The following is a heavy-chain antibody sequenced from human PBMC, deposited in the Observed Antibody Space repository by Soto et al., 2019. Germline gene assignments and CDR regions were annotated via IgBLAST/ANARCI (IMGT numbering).Heavy chain of an antibody. V-gene: IGHV3-73*01. CDR2: FRSKANSYAT. J-gene: IGHJ4*02. Sequence: GASLRRSCAASGFPFSGSAMNLVRQASGKGLECVCRFRSKANSYATAYAASVKGRFTISTDDSKNRAYLQMNSLKTDDTAEYYCTRNIVGADCGQGNLVTVSS. CDR3: TRNIVGAD. D-gene: IGHD1-26*01. CDR1: GFPFSGSA.